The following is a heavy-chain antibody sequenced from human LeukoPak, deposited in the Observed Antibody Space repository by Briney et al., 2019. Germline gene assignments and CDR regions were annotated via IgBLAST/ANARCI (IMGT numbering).Heavy chain of an antibody. CDR2: IYYSGST. V-gene: IGHV4-39*07. D-gene: IGHD3-16*01. J-gene: IGHJ6*03. CDR1: GRSISSSSYY. CDR3: ARVPQGGPHSYYYYYMDV. Sequence: SETLSLTCTVSGRSISSSSYYWGWVRQPPGKGLEWIGSIYYSGSTYYNPSLKSRVTISVDTSKNQFSLKLSSVTAADTAVYYCARVPQGGPHSYYYYYMDVWGKGTTVTVSS.